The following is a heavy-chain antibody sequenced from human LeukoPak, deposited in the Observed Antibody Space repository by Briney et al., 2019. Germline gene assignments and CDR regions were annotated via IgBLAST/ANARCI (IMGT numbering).Heavy chain of an antibody. CDR2: ISWDGDST. J-gene: IGHJ4*02. CDR1: GFTFDEYT. Sequence: PGGSLRLSCAASGFTFDEYTMYWARQGPAKGLEWVSLISWDGDSTVYGDSVKGRFTISRDNRKNSLYLQMNSLRPEDTALYYCAKGKNDYWSSPLDSWGQGTLVTVSS. D-gene: IGHD3-3*01. CDR3: AKGKNDYWSSPLDS. V-gene: IGHV3-43*01.